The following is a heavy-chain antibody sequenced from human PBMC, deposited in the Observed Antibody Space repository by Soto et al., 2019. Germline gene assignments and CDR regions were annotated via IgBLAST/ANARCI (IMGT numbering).Heavy chain of an antibody. CDR3: ARSHRDSSGWYYFDY. CDR1: GYTFTSYG. CDR2: INAGNGNT. Sequence: QVQLVQSGAEVKKPGASVKLSCKGSGYTFTSYGLHWVRQAPGQSLEWMGWINAGNGNTEHSQKFQGRVTIARDTSANTSYMELSSLGSEDTAVYYCARSHRDSSGWYYFDYWGQGTLVTVSS. V-gene: IGHV1-3*01. J-gene: IGHJ4*02. D-gene: IGHD6-19*01.